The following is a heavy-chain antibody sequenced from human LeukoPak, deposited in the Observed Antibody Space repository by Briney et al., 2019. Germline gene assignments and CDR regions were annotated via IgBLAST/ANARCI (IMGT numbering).Heavy chain of an antibody. CDR1: GFTFSSYG. CDR2: ISYDGSNK. V-gene: IGHV3-30*19. D-gene: IGHD2-15*01. J-gene: IGHJ6*02. CDR3: AREDIVVVVAATTSPNYYYYGMDV. Sequence: VESGRGVVQPGRSLRLSCAASGFTFSSYGMHWVRQAPGKGLEWVAVISYDGSNKYYADSVKGRFTISRDNSKNTLYLQMNSLRAEDTAVYYCAREDIVVVVAATTSPNYYYYGMDVWGQGTTVTVSS.